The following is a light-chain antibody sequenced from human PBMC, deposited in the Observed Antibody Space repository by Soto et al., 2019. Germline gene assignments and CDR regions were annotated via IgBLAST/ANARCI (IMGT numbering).Light chain of an antibody. Sequence: EIVMTQSPGTLSVSPGERVTLSCRASQSFSSKLVWYQWKPGQAPRLLIYDASTRATGMPGRFSGSGSGTEFTLTISSLESEDSAAYYCLQNRNYPRTFGQGTKVDIK. V-gene: IGKV3-15*01. CDR3: LQNRNYPRT. J-gene: IGKJ1*01. CDR1: QSFSSK. CDR2: DAS.